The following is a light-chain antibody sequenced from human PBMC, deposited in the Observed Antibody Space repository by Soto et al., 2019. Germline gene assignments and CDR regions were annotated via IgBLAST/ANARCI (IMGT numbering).Light chain of an antibody. CDR2: KAS. CDR1: HTIGSW. CDR3: QQRSNWPIT. V-gene: IGKV1-5*03. J-gene: IGKJ5*01. Sequence: DIQMTQSPSTLSGSVGDRVTITCRASHTIGSWLAWYQQKPGKAPKLLIYKASTLKSGVPSRFSGSGSGTDFTLTISSLQPEDFALYYCQQRSNWPITFGQGTRLEIK.